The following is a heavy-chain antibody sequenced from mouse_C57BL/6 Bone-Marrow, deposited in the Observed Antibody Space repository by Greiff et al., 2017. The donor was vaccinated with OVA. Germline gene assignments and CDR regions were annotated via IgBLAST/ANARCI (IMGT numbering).Heavy chain of an antibody. J-gene: IGHJ2*01. CDR1: GFTFSSYG. V-gene: IGHV5-6*02. Sequence: EVMLVESGGDLVKPGGSLKLSCAASGFTFSSYGMSWVRQTPDKRLEWVATISSGGSYTYYPDSVKGRFTISRDNAKNTLYPQMSSLKSEDTAMYYCARQLLLLYYFDYWGQGTTLTVSS. D-gene: IGHD1-1*01. CDR3: ARQLLLLYYFDY. CDR2: ISSGGSYT.